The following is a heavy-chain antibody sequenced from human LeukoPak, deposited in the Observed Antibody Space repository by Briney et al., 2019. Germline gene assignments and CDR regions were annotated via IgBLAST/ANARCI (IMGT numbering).Heavy chain of an antibody. D-gene: IGHD5-12*01. CDR3: ARLFLSGYPNYFDY. CDR2: IYYSGST. J-gene: IGHJ4*02. Sequence: ASETLSLTCTVSGGSISSSSYYWGWIRQPPGKGLEWIGSIYYSGSTYYNPSLKSRVTISVDTSKNQFSLKLSSVTAADTAVYYCARLFLSGYPNYFDYWGQGTLVTVSS. V-gene: IGHV4-39*01. CDR1: GGSISSSSYY.